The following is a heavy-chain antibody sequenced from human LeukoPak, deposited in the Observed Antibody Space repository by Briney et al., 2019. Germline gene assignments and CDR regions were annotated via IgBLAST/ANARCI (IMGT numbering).Heavy chain of an antibody. D-gene: IGHD7-27*01. CDR2: ISSSSSYI. J-gene: IGHJ5*02. Sequence: GGSLRLSCAASGFTVSSNYMSWVRQAPGKGLEWVSSISSSSSYIYYADSVKGRFTISRDNAKNSLYLQMNSLRAEDTAVYYCARGLVFRGDPWGQGTLVTVSS. CDR1: GFTVSSNY. V-gene: IGHV3-21*01. CDR3: ARGLVFRGDP.